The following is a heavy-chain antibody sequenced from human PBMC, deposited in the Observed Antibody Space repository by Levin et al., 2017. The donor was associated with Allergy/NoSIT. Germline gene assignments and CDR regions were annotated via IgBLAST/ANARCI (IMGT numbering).Heavy chain of an antibody. CDR2: ISWNSGTI. CDR1: GFNFREYA. J-gene: IGHJ2*01. D-gene: IGHD2-8*01. Sequence: GGSLRLSCTASGFNFREYAMHWVRQVPGKGLEWVSGISWNSGTIAYAESVRGRFTTSRDNGKRSLFLQMNSLGTDDSAFYYCVKDASRGVGYYYFDLWGRGTPVTVSS. V-gene: IGHV3-9*01. CDR3: VKDASRGVGYYYFDL.